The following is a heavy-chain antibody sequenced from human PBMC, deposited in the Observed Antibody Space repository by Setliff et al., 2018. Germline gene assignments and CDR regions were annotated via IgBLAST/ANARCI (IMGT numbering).Heavy chain of an antibody. V-gene: IGHV4-39*07. CDR1: GGSISSSSYY. D-gene: IGHD5-12*01. CDR2: INYSGNT. J-gene: IGHJ4*02. CDR3: ARGGTFRYFDF. Sequence: PSETLSLTCSVSGGSISSSSYYWGWIRQPPGKGLEWIGSINYSGNTYYNPSLTSRVTISVDTSKNQFSLKLRSVTAADTAVYYCARGGTFRYFDFWGQGAPVTVSS.